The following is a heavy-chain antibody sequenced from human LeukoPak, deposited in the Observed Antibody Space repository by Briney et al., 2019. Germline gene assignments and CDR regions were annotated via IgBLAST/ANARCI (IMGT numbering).Heavy chain of an antibody. J-gene: IGHJ5*02. CDR1: GGTFSSYA. CDR3: ARSEVRGYSYGPRYNWFDP. CDR2: IIPIFGTA. Sequence: GASVKVSCKASGGTFSSYAISWGRQAPGQGLECMVRIIPIFGTANYAQKFQVRVTITTDESTSTAQLELSSLSSEDRAEYYCARSEVRGYSYGPRYNWFDPWGQGTMVTVSS. D-gene: IGHD5-18*01. V-gene: IGHV1-69*05.